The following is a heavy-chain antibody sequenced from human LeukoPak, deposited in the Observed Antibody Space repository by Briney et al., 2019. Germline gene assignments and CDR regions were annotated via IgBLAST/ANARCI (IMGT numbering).Heavy chain of an antibody. CDR3: ATDIGIAAAGTRAYNWFDP. J-gene: IGHJ5*02. CDR2: ISAYNGNT. D-gene: IGHD6-13*01. V-gene: IGHV1-18*01. CDR1: GYTFTSYG. Sequence: ASVKVSCKAPGYTFTSYGISWVRQAPGQGLEWMGWISAYNGNTNYAQKLQGRVTMTTDTSTSTAYMELRSLRSDDTAVYYCATDIGIAAAGTRAYNWFDPWGQGTLVTVSS.